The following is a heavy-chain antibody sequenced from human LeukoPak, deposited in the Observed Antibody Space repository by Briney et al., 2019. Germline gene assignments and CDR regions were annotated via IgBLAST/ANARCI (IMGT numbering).Heavy chain of an antibody. CDR3: ARRRDLYSGSYYPFDY. V-gene: IGHV5-51*07. D-gene: IGHD1-26*01. CDR2: IYPGDSDA. CDR1: GYSFTSYW. J-gene: IGHJ4*02. Sequence: GESLQISCKGSGYSFTSYWIGWVHQMPGKGPKWMGIIYPGDSDARYSPSFQGQVTISADKSISTAYLQWSSLKASDTAMYYCARRRDLYSGSYYPFDYWGQGTLVTVSS.